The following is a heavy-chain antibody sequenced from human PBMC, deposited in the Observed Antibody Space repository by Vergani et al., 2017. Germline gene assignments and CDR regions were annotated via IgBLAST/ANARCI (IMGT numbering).Heavy chain of an antibody. V-gene: IGHV1-69*08. Sequence: QVHLVQSGAEVKKPGSSVRISCKGSGDSFNSYTVNWVRQAPGQGLEWMGRIVPVFDTTNFAQKFQGRVTMTADQSTSTAYMELRSLGSDDTDVYFCATGTRGGVYPHFKYWGQGTRVTVSS. CDR1: GDSFNSYT. CDR3: ATGTRGGVYPHFKY. D-gene: IGHD2-8*01. J-gene: IGHJ4*02. CDR2: IVPVFDTT.